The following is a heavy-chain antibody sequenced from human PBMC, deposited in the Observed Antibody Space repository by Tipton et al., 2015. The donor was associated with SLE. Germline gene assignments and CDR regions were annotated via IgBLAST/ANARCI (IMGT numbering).Heavy chain of an antibody. D-gene: IGHD4-17*01. Sequence: LRLSCAVYGGSFSGYSWSWIRQSPGKGLEWIGEINHSGSTNYNPSLKSRVTISVDTSKNQFSLKLSSVTAADTAVYYCASVKTTVTTEGVDYWGQGTLVTVSS. J-gene: IGHJ4*02. CDR2: INHSGST. V-gene: IGHV4-34*01. CDR1: GGSFSGYS. CDR3: ASVKTTVTTEGVDY.